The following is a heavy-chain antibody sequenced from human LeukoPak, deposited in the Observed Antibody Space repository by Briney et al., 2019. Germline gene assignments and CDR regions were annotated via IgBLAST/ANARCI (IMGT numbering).Heavy chain of an antibody. CDR3: ARGGSGRVGIIDY. V-gene: IGHV3-33*01. CDR2: IWYDGSNK. Sequence: PGGSLRLSCAASGFTFSSYGMHWVRQAPGKGLEWVAVIWYDGSNKCYADSVKGRFTISRDNSKNTLYLQMNSLRAEDTAVYYCARGGSGRVGIIDYWGQGTLVTVSS. D-gene: IGHD6-19*01. J-gene: IGHJ4*02. CDR1: GFTFSSYG.